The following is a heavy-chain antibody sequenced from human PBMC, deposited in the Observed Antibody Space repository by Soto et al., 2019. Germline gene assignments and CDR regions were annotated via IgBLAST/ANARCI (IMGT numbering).Heavy chain of an antibody. CDR1: GFTFSNYA. Sequence: EVQMLESGGGVVRPGGSLRLSCIASGFTFSNYAMSWVRQAPGKGLEWVSTISDNGANTFIGDSMKDHFDISRDNSKNTVFVHLSTVRAEDTAIYYCARAIGADFFDYWGQGTAVTVSS. D-gene: IGHD6-25*01. J-gene: IGHJ4*02. CDR3: ARAIGADFFDY. CDR2: ISDNGANT. V-gene: IGHV3-23*01.